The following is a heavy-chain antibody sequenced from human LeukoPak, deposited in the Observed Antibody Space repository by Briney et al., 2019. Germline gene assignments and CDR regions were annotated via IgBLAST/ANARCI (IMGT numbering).Heavy chain of an antibody. CDR1: GYTFTSYA. Sequence: VASVKVSCKASGYTFTSYAMHWVRQAPGQRLEWIGWINAGNGNTKYSQEFQGRVTITRDTSASTAYMELSSLRSEDMAVYYCARDPGIAAAGTSFDYWGQGTLVTVSS. CDR3: ARDPGIAAAGTSFDY. J-gene: IGHJ4*02. V-gene: IGHV1-3*03. CDR2: INAGNGNT. D-gene: IGHD6-13*01.